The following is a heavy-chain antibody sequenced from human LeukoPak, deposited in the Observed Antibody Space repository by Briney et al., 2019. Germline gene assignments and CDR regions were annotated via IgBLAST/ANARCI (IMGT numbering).Heavy chain of an antibody. CDR2: ISSSSSYI. J-gene: IGHJ4*02. CDR3: ARDPTGDPFDY. D-gene: IGHD7-27*01. V-gene: IGHV3-21*01. CDR1: GFTFSSYS. Sequence: TGGSLRLSCAASGFTFSSYSMNWVRQAPGKGPEWVSSISSSSSYIYYADSVKGRFTISRDNAKNSLYLQMNSLRAEDTAVYYCARDPTGDPFDYWGQGTLVTVSS.